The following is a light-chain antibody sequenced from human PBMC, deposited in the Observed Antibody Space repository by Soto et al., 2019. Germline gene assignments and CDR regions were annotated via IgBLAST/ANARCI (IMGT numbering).Light chain of an antibody. CDR2: KAS. V-gene: IGKV1-5*03. J-gene: IGKJ2*01. Sequence: DIPMTQSPSTLSASVGDRVTISCRASQSISNWLAWYQQKPGKAPKLLIYKASSLESGVPSRFSGSGSGTEFTLTISSLQPDDFATYYCQHYSSSSQTFGQGTTLEIK. CDR1: QSISNW. CDR3: QHYSSSSQT.